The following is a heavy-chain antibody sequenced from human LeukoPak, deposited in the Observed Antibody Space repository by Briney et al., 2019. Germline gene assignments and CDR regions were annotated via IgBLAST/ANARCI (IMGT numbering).Heavy chain of an antibody. Sequence: PGRSLRLSCAASGFTFSSYGMHWVRQAPGKGLEWVAVIWYDGSNKYYADSVKGRFTISRDNSKNTLYPQMNSLRAEDTAVYYCARDSTTMVRGVIDYWGQGTLVTVSS. J-gene: IGHJ4*02. CDR2: IWYDGSNK. D-gene: IGHD3-10*01. CDR1: GFTFSSYG. V-gene: IGHV3-33*01. CDR3: ARDSTTMVRGVIDY.